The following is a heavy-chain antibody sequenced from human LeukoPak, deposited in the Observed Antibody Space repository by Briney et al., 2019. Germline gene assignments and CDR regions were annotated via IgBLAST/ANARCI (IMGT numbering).Heavy chain of an antibody. J-gene: IGHJ4*02. Sequence: GGSLRLSCAASGFTFSSYWMSWVRQAPGKGLEWVANIKQDGSEKYYVDSLKGRFTISRDNAKNSLYLQMNNLRAEDTAVYYCTREYSSSSGLWFGELYYFDYWGQGTLVTVSS. V-gene: IGHV3-7*01. CDR3: TREYSSSSGLWFGELYYFDY. D-gene: IGHD3-10*01. CDR1: GFTFSSYW. CDR2: IKQDGSEK.